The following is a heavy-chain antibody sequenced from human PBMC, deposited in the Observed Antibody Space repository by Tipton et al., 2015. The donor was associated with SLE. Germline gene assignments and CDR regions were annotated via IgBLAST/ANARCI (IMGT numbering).Heavy chain of an antibody. CDR1: GGSISSYY. Sequence: LSLTCTVSGGSISSYYWSWIRQPPGKGLEWIGYMYYSGSTNYNPSLKSRVTISVDTSKNQFSLKLRSVTAADTAVYYCAGGTPGSTTDYYYYYGMDVWGQGTTVTVSS. CDR2: MYYSGST. V-gene: IGHV4-59*01. CDR3: AGGTPGSTTDYYYYYGMDV. J-gene: IGHJ6*02. D-gene: IGHD3-10*01.